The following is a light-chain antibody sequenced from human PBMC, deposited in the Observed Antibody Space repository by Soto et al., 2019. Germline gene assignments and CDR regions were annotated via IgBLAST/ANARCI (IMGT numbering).Light chain of an antibody. V-gene: IGLV2-23*01. CDR3: CSYGGSSTLMI. J-gene: IGLJ2*01. CDR1: SSDVGSYDL. CDR2: EAT. Sequence: QSALTQPASVSGSPGQSITISCTGTSSDVGSYDLVSWYQQHPGKAPQLIIYEATKRPSGVSNRFSGSKSGNMASLTISGLQAEDEADYYCCSYGGSSTLMIFGGGTKLTVL.